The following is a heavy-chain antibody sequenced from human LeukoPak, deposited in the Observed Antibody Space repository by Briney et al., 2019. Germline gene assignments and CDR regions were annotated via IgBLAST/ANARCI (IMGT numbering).Heavy chain of an antibody. J-gene: IGHJ5*02. CDR2: ITTSNSPI. CDR3: ARGPPLFDP. CDR1: GFTFSAYD. V-gene: IGHV3-48*01. Sequence: GGSLRLSCAASGFTFSAYDMNWVRQGPGMGLEWVSYITTSNSPIYYADSVKGRFTISRDNAKNSLYLQMSSLRAEDTAVYYCARGPPLFDPWGQGTLVTVSS.